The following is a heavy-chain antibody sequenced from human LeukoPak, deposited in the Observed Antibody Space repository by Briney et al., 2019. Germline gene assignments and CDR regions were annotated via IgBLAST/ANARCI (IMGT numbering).Heavy chain of an antibody. D-gene: IGHD6-13*01. CDR3: ARGRSSWYNYYYYYMDV. CDR1: GYTFTGYY. J-gene: IGHJ6*03. Sequence: EASVKVSCKASGYTFTGYYMHWVRQAPGQGLEWMGWINPNSGGTNYAQKFQGRVTMTRDTSISTAYMELSRLRSDDTAVYYCARGRSSWYNYYYYYMDVWGKGTTVTVSS. V-gene: IGHV1-2*02. CDR2: INPNSGGT.